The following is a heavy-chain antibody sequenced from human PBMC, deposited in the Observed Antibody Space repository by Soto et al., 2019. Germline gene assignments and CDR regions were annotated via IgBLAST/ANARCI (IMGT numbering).Heavy chain of an antibody. Sequence: GESLKLSCQCSGYSSTSYWIGWVRQMPGKGLEGMGIIYPGPSDSRYSPSFQGQVTISADKYISTDYLQWSSLKPSDNAMYYCARQVIAYDSSGYLNFGAFEIWGQGTMVTVSS. CDR3: ARQVIAYDSSGYLNFGAFEI. CDR2: IYPGPSDS. CDR1: GYSSTSYW. V-gene: IGHV5-51*01. D-gene: IGHD3-22*01. J-gene: IGHJ3*02.